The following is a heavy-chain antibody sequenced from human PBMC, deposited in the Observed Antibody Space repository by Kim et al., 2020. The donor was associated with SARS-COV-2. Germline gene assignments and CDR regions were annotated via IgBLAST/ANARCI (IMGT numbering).Heavy chain of an antibody. CDR2: ISSSSSYI. J-gene: IGHJ6*02. CDR3: ARDSAFTIFGVVTADYGMDV. CDR1: GFTFSSYG. Sequence: GGSLRLSCAASGFTFSSYGMNWVRQAPGKGLECVSSISSSSSYIYYADSVKGRFTISRDNAKNSLYLQMNSLRAEDTAVYYCARDSAFTIFGVVTADYGMDVWGQGTTVTVSS. V-gene: IGHV3-21*01. D-gene: IGHD3-3*01.